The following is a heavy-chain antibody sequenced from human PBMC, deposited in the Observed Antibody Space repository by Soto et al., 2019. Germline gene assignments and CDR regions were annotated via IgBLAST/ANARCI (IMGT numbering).Heavy chain of an antibody. CDR3: AAQLGFLLLFGGSSSRAFDY. V-gene: IGHV4-34*01. D-gene: IGHD2-21*02. J-gene: IGHJ4*02. CDR1: GGSFTGFY. Sequence: QVHLQQWGAGLLKPSETLSLTCAVYGGSFTGFYWSWIRQSPGKGLEWIGEIDHSGYTSYNPSLKSRVTISLDRSKNQFSLKLSSVTAADSAVYYCAAQLGFLLLFGGSSSRAFDYWGQGNLVTVSS. CDR2: IDHSGYT.